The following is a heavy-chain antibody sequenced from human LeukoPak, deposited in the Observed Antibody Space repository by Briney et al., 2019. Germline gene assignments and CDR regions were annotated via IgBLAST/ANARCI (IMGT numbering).Heavy chain of an antibody. CDR2: IYPGDSDT. V-gene: IGHV5-51*01. CDR3: ARQRRSNRDGYNWDY. J-gene: IGHJ4*02. CDR1: GYTFTSYG. Sequence: KVSCKASGYTFTSYGISWVRQMPGKGLEWMGIIYPGDSDTRYSPPFQGQVTISADKSISTAYLQWSSLKASDTAMYYCARQRRSNRDGYNWDYWGQGTLVTVSS. D-gene: IGHD5-24*01.